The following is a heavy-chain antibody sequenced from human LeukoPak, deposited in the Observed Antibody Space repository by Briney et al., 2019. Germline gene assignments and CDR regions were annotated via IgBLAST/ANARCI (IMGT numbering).Heavy chain of an antibody. CDR1: GGSITSYY. CDR2: IYNSGNT. CDR3: ARQVQDYYDSSGYYFDY. J-gene: IGHJ4*02. D-gene: IGHD3-22*01. V-gene: IGHV4-59*08. Sequence: SETLSLTCTVSGGSITSYYWSWIRQPPGKGLEWIGYIYNSGNTNYNPSLESRVTISLDTSKNQFSLKLSSVTAADTAVYYCARQVQDYYDSSGYYFDYWGQGTLVTVSS.